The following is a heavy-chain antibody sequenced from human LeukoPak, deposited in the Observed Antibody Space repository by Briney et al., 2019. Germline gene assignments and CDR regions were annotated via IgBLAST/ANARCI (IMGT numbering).Heavy chain of an antibody. Sequence: SETLSLTCTVSGGSVSSGSYYWSWIRQPPGKGLEWTGYIYYSGSTNYNPSLKSRVTISVDTSKNQFSLKLSSVTAADTAVYYCAEGYCSGGSCYPFDYWGQGTLVTVSS. J-gene: IGHJ4*02. D-gene: IGHD2-15*01. CDR1: GGSVSSGSYY. CDR2: IYYSGST. CDR3: AEGYCSGGSCYPFDY. V-gene: IGHV4-61*01.